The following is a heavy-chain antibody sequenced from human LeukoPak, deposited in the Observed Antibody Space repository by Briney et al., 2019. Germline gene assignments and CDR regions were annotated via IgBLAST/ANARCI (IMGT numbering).Heavy chain of an antibody. V-gene: IGHV3-23*01. J-gene: IGHJ3*02. Sequence: GGSLRLSCAASGFTFSSYTMNWVRQGPGKGLEWVSAITGSGGDTHYADSVKGRFTISRDNAKNSLYLQMNSLRAEDTAVYYCAILADCSSTSCPVYSNDAFDIWGQGTMVTVSS. D-gene: IGHD2-2*01. CDR2: ITGSGGDT. CDR3: AILADCSSTSCPVYSNDAFDI. CDR1: GFTFSSYT.